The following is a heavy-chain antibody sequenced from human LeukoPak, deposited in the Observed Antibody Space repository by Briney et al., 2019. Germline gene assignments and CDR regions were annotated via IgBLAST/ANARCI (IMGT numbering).Heavy chain of an antibody. CDR1: GGSFSSYY. D-gene: IGHD6-19*01. J-gene: IGHJ4*02. V-gene: IGHV4-34*01. Sequence: PSETLSLTCAVSGGSFSSYYWSWIRQPPGKGLEWIGEINHSGSTNYNPSLKSRVTISVDTSKNQFSLKLSSVTAADTAVYYCARGRSPKREQWLIPFDYWGQGTLVTVSS. CDR3: ARGRSPKREQWLIPFDY. CDR2: INHSGST.